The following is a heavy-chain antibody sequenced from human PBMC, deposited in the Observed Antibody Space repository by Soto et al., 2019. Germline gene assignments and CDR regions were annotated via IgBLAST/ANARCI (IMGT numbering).Heavy chain of an antibody. V-gene: IGHV3-33*01. Sequence: QVQLVESGGVVVQPGRSLRLSCAASGFTFGSYGMHWVRQAPGKGLEWVTVIWYDGSNRHYADSLKGRFSISRDNSKNTLYLQMNSLRAEDTAVYYCARGRDCGGDCWALDYWGQGTLVTVSS. CDR1: GFTFGSYG. CDR3: ARGRDCGGDCWALDY. D-gene: IGHD2-21*02. CDR2: IWYDGSNR. J-gene: IGHJ4*02.